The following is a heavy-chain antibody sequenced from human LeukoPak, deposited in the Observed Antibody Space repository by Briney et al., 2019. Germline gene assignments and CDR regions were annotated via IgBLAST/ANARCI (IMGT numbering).Heavy chain of an antibody. CDR1: GFTFRNYW. Sequence: PGRSRRLSCAASGFTFRNYWMHWVRQAAGEGLVWGSRITSDGSITSHADSVKGRLTICRENAKNTLYLQMSSRRGEGMAVYYWLRESSGWELDYWGQGTVVTVSS. J-gene: IGHJ4*02. D-gene: IGHD6-19*01. CDR2: ITSDGSIT. CDR3: LRESSGWELDY. V-gene: IGHV3-74*01.